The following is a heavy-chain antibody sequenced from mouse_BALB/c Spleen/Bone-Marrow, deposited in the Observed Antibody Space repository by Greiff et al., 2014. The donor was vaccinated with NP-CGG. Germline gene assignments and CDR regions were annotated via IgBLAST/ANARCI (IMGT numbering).Heavy chain of an antibody. CDR2: ISTLAYSI. Sequence: VQLKESGGGLVQPGGSRKLSCAASGFTFSDYGMAWVRQAPGKGPEWVAFISTLAYSIYYADTVTGRFTISRENAKNTLYLEMSSLRSEDTAMYYCARDQVYYYGSSYGYFDVWGAGTTVTVSS. D-gene: IGHD1-1*01. V-gene: IGHV5-15*02. CDR3: ARDQVYYYGSSYGYFDV. J-gene: IGHJ1*01. CDR1: GFTFSDYG.